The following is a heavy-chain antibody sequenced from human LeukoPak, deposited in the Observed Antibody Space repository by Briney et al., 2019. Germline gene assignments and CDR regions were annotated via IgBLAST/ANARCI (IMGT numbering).Heavy chain of an antibody. Sequence: ASVKVSCKASGYTFTGYYMRWVRQAPGQGLEWMGWINPKSGGTNYAQKFQGRVPLTRDTSISTACMELSMLSAHDTAGYYCARGTVSPHDYDAGGEDYWGQGTLVTVSS. D-gene: IGHD4-17*01. CDR3: ARGTVSPHDYDAGGEDY. CDR1: GYTFTGYY. V-gene: IGHV1-2*02. CDR2: INPKSGGT. J-gene: IGHJ4*02.